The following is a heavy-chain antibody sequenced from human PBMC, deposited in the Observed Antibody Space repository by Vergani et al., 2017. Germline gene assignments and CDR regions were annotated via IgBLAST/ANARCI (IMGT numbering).Heavy chain of an antibody. D-gene: IGHD3-10*01. Sequence: VQLLESGGGLVQPGGSLRLSCAASGFTFSSYAMHWVRQAPGKGLEWVAVISYDGSNKYYADSVKGRFTISRDNSKNTLYLQMNSLRAEDTAVYYCARDPSTMVRGVHTSFDYWGQGTLVTVSS. CDR2: ISYDGSNK. CDR1: GFTFSSYA. J-gene: IGHJ4*02. V-gene: IGHV3-30-3*01. CDR3: ARDPSTMVRGVHTSFDY.